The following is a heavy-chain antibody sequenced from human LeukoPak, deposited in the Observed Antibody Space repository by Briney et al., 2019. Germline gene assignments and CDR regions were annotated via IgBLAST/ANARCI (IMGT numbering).Heavy chain of an antibody. CDR1: GFTFSTYG. Sequence: GGSLRLSCAASGFTFSTYGMHWVRQPPGRGLERVTFIPDHGSNKYYEDPLKGRLTISRDNSKNTLYLQMNGLSPEDTAVYYCAKGLDSDGWLGHDHWGQGTLVTVSS. J-gene: IGHJ4*02. V-gene: IGHV3-30*02. CDR2: IPDHGSNK. CDR3: AKGLDSDGWLGHDH. D-gene: IGHD3/OR15-3a*01.